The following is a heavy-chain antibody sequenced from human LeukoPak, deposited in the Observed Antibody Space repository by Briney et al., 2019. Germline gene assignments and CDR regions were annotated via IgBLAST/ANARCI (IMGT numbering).Heavy chain of an antibody. J-gene: IGHJ3*02. CDR2: ISAYNGNT. V-gene: IGHV1-18*01. CDR3: ARGGSRTYYDYIWGSSGAHDI. CDR1: GYTFTSYG. Sequence: ASVTVSCKASGYTFTSYGISWVRQAPGQGLEWMGWISAYNGNTNYAQKLQGTVTMTTDTSTSTAYMELRSLRSDDTAVYYCARGGSRTYYDYIWGSSGAHDIWGQGTMVTVSS. D-gene: IGHD3-16*01.